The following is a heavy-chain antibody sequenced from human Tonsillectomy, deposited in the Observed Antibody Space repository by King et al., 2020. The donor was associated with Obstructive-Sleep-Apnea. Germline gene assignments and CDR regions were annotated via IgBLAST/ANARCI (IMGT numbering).Heavy chain of an antibody. CDR3: ARVYEKHGVSSGGYYFDY. Sequence: VQLQESGPGLVKPSQTLSLTCTVSGGSISNVLYYWTWIRQFPGKGLEWMAYIYYTGSAFSNPSLKSRLTISVDTSKNQFSLRLSSVTAADTAVYYCARVYEKHGVSSGGYYFDYWGRGTLVTVSS. D-gene: IGHD4-23*01. V-gene: IGHV4-31*03. CDR2: IYYTGSA. J-gene: IGHJ4*02. CDR1: GGSISNVLYY.